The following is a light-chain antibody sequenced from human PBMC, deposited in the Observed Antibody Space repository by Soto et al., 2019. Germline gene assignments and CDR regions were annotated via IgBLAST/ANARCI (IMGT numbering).Light chain of an antibody. J-gene: IGKJ5*01. V-gene: IGKV3D-15*01. CDR2: DAS. CDR3: QQYNSWPRT. Sequence: EIVLTQSPGTLSLSPGERATLSCRASQSVFSSLAWYQQKPGQAPRLLISDASNRATGVPARFSGSGSGTEFTLTISSLQSEDFAVYYCQQYNSWPRTFGQGTRLEI. CDR1: QSVFSS.